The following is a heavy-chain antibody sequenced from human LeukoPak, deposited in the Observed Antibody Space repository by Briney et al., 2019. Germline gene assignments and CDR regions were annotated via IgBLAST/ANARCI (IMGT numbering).Heavy chain of an antibody. CDR2: INWNGGST. CDR1: GFTFDDYG. V-gene: IGHV3-20*04. CDR3: ARDSLYYDILTGYSYYYYYMDV. J-gene: IGHJ6*03. D-gene: IGHD3-9*01. Sequence: SGGPLRLSCAASGFTFDDYGMSWVRQAPGEGLEWVSGINWNGGSTGYADSVKGRFTISRDNAKNSLYLQMNSLRAEDTALYYCARDSLYYDILTGYSYYYYYMDVWGKGTTVTVSS.